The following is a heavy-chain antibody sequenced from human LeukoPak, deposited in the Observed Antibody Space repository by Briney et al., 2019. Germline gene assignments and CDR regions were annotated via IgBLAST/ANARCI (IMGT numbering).Heavy chain of an antibody. CDR3: ARHRSDISPDAFDI. J-gene: IGHJ3*02. V-gene: IGHV4-59*08. CDR1: GGSISSYY. CDR2: IYYSGST. Sequence: SETLSLTCTVSGGSISSYYWSWIRQPPGKGLEWIGYIYYSGSTNYNPSLKSRVTISVDTSKNQFSLKLSSVTAADTAVYYCARHRSDISPDAFDIWGQGTMVTVSS. D-gene: IGHD2-15*01.